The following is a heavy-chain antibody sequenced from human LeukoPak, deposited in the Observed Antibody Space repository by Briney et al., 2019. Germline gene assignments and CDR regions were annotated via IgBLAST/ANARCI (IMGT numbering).Heavy chain of an antibody. V-gene: IGHV4-59*01. CDR3: ARGQKSWFDP. CDR1: GGSISSYY. J-gene: IGHJ5*02. CDR2: IYYSGST. Sequence: SETLSLTCTVSGGSISSYYWSWLRQPSGKGLEWIGYIYYSGSTNYNPSLKSRVTISVDTSKNQFSLKLSSVTAADTAVYYCARGQKSWFDPWGQGTLVTVSS.